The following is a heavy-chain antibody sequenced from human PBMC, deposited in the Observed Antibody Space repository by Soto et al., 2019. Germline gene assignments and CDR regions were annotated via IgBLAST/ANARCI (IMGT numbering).Heavy chain of an antibody. CDR3: ASSYSNYALIDYYYYGMDV. CDR1: GYTFTSYA. CDR2: INAGNGNT. Sequence: QVQLVQSGAEVKKPGASVKVSCKASGYTFTSYAMHWERQAPGQRLEWMGWINAGNGNTKYSQKFQGRVTITRDTSXXXAXXELSSLRSEDTAVYYCASSYSNYALIDYYYYGMDVWGQGTTVTVSS. J-gene: IGHJ6*02. V-gene: IGHV1-3*01. D-gene: IGHD4-4*01.